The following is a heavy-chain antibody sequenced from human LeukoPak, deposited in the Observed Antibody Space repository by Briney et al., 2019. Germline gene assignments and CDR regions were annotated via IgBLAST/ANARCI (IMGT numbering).Heavy chain of an antibody. V-gene: IGHV1-3*01. Sequence: ASVTVSCKASGYTFTSYAMHWVRQAPGQGLEWMGWINAGNGNTKYSQKFQGRVTITRDTSASTAYMELSSLRSEDTAVYYCARDDTAMAHFDYWGQGTLVTVSS. CDR2: INAGNGNT. D-gene: IGHD5-18*01. J-gene: IGHJ4*02. CDR1: GYTFTSYA. CDR3: ARDDTAMAHFDY.